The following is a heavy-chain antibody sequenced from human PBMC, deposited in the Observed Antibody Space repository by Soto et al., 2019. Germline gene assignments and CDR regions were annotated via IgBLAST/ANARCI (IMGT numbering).Heavy chain of an antibody. V-gene: IGHV1-24*01. J-gene: IGHJ4*02. D-gene: IGHD3-22*01. CDR1: GYTLTELS. Sequence: ASVKVSCKVSGYTLTELSMHWVRQAPGKGLEWMGGFDPEDGETIYAQKFQGRVTMTRDTSISTAYMELSRLRSDDTAVYYCARESDSSGYAFDYWGQGTPVTVSS. CDR2: FDPEDGET. CDR3: ARESDSSGYAFDY.